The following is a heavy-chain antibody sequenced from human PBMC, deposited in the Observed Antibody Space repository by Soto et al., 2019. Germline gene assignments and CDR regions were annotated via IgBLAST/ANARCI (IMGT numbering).Heavy chain of an antibody. CDR2: IIPILGIA. D-gene: IGHD3-22*01. V-gene: IGHV1-69*04. Sequence: SVKVSCKASGGTFSSYTISWVRQAPGQGLEWMGRIIPILGIANYAQKFQGRVTITADKSTSTAYMELSSLRSEDTAVYYCAREEYYYDSSGNHDYYGVDVWGQGTTVTVSS. J-gene: IGHJ6*02. CDR3: AREEYYYDSSGNHDYYGVDV. CDR1: GGTFSSYT.